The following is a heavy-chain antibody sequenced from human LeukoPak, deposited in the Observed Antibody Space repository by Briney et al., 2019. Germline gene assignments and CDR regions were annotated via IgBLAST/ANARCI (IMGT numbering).Heavy chain of an antibody. CDR3: AKGGGYSYGEIDY. Sequence: PGGSLRLSCAASGFTISSSWMHWVRQTPGKGPVWVSRISSDGSSTNYADSVKGRFTISRDNSKNTLYLQMNSLRAEDTAVYYCAKGGGYSYGEIDYWGQGTLVTVSS. V-gene: IGHV3-74*01. CDR1: GFTISSSW. CDR2: ISSDGSST. J-gene: IGHJ4*02. D-gene: IGHD5-18*01.